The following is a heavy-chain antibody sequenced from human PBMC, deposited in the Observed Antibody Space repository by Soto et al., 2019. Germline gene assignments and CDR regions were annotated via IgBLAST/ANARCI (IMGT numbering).Heavy chain of an antibody. CDR3: SREYYFDSSGYYYQYYLGIDV. CDR2: IWYGGRRK. CDR1: GITLSTYG. D-gene: IGHD3-22*01. J-gene: IGHJ6*02. V-gene: IGHV3-33*01. Sequence: GGSLRLSCAASGITLSTYGMHWVRQAPGKGLEWVEVIWYGGRRKEYADSVKGRFTISSDNSKNTVYLQMNSLRAEDTAVYYCSREYYFDSSGYYYQYYLGIDVRGQGTTVTV.